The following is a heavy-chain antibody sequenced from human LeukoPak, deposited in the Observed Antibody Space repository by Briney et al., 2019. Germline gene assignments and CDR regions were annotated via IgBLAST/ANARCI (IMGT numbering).Heavy chain of an antibody. CDR1: GFIFSNYA. D-gene: IGHD4-11*01. CDR2: IPYDGNSE. J-gene: IGHJ4*02. CDR3: AKDEGGPTVSDY. Sequence: GGSLRLSCAASGFIFSNYAMHWVRQAPGKGLEWVAFIPYDGNSEYYADSVKGRFTISRDNSKNTPYLQMNSLRTEDTALYYCAKDEGGPTVSDYWGQGTLVTVSS. V-gene: IGHV3-30*02.